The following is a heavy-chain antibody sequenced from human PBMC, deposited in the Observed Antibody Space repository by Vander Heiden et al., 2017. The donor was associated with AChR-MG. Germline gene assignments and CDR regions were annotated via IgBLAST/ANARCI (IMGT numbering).Heavy chain of an antibody. CDR3: ASRSGSYYVGVAAGSGSFDY. CDR1: GFTFSSYA. V-gene: IGHV3-30-3*01. D-gene: IGHD1-26*01. J-gene: IGHJ4*02. Sequence: SGFTFSSYAMHWVRQAPGKGLEWVAVISYDGSNKYYADSVKGRFTISRDNSKNTLYLQMNSLRAEDTAVYYCASRSGSYYVGVAAGSGSFDYWGQGTLVTVSS. CDR2: ISYDGSNK.